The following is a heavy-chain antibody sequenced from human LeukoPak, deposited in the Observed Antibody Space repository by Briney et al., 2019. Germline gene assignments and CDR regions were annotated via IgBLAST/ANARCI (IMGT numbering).Heavy chain of an antibody. J-gene: IGHJ4*02. CDR2: IYTSGST. CDR3: ARENSGSYREFDY. V-gene: IGHV4-4*07. CDR1: GGSISSYY. Sequence: SETLSLTCTVSGGSISSYYCSWIRQPAGKGLEWIGRIYTSGSTNYNPSLKSRVTMSVDTSNNQVSLKLSSVTAADTAVFYCARENSGSYREFDYWGQGTLVTVSS. D-gene: IGHD1-26*01.